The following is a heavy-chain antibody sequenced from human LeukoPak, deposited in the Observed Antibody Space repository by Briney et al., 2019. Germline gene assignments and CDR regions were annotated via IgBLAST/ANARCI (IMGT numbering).Heavy chain of an antibody. CDR2: ISSSSSTI. V-gene: IGHV3-48*02. CDR3: ARDHSAGTYSSGWYHPQTRYYGMDV. D-gene: IGHD6-19*01. CDR1: GFTFSSYS. J-gene: IGHJ6*02. Sequence: PGRSLRLSCAASGFTFSSYSMNWVRQAPGKGLEWVSYISSSSSTIYYADSVKGRFTISRDNAKNSLYLQMNSLRDEDTAVYYCARDHSAGTYSSGWYHPQTRYYGMDVWGQGTTVTVSS.